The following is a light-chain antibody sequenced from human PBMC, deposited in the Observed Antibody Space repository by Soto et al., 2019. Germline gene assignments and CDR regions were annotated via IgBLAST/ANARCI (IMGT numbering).Light chain of an antibody. CDR3: QQYSDWPQT. Sequence: DVQMTQSPSTLSASVGDRVTITCRASQSVSSRLVWYQQKTGKAPRLLIYGASTLESGVPSRFTGSGSGTEFTLTISRLEPEDFAVYYCQQYSDWPQTFGQGTKVDIK. CDR2: GAS. J-gene: IGKJ1*01. CDR1: QSVSSR. V-gene: IGKV1-5*01.